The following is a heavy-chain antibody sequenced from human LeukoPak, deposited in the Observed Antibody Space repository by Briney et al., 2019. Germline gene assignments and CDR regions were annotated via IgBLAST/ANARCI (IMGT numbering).Heavy chain of an antibody. Sequence: ASVKVSCKASGYTFNGYYMHWVRQTPGQGLEWMGWINPNSGGTNYAQKFQGRVTMTRDTSISTAYMELSRLRSDDTAVYYCARGMEPYYYMDVWGKGTTVTVSS. CDR3: ARGMEPYYYMDV. CDR2: INPNSGGT. D-gene: IGHD1-26*01. CDR1: GYTFNGYY. J-gene: IGHJ6*03. V-gene: IGHV1-2*02.